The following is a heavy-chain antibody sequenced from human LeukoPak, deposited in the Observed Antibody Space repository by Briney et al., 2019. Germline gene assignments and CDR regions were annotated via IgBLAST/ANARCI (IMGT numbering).Heavy chain of an antibody. CDR1: GFTFSSYS. CDR2: ISSSSSTI. CDR3: ARDQPPSRTHSYSSPDY. J-gene: IGHJ4*02. V-gene: IGHV3-48*01. D-gene: IGHD6-13*01. Sequence: GGSLRLSCAASGFTFSSYSMNWVRQAPGKGLEWVSYISSSSSTIYYADSVKGRFTISRDNAKNSLYLQMNSLRAEDTAVYYCARDQPPSRTHSYSSPDYWGQGTLVTVSS.